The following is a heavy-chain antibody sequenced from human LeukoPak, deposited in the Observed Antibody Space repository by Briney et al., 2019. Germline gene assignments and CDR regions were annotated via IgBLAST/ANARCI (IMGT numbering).Heavy chain of an antibody. V-gene: IGHV3-66*03. CDR3: AREYYYDSY. D-gene: IGHD3-22*01. CDR1: EFAVSSNY. CDR2: IYGSGDT. Sequence: TGGSLRLSCAASEFAVSSNYVNWVRQAPGEGLEWVAVIYGSGDTYYADSVKGRFTISRDNSKNTLYLQMNSLRAEDTAVYYCAREYYYDSYWGQGTLVTVSS. J-gene: IGHJ4*02.